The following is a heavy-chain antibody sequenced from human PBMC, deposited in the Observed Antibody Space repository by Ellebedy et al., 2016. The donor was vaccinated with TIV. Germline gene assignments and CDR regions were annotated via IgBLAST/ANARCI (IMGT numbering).Heavy chain of an antibody. J-gene: IGHJ4*02. CDR3: AKDRTSGDGYWVFDN. D-gene: IGHD5-18*01. CDR1: GFTFSPYA. CDR2: IVGSGSQ. V-gene: IGHV3-23*01. Sequence: PGGSLRLSCAASGFTFSPYAMAWVRQAPGKGLEWVSGIVGSGSQNYADSVKGRFTISRDNSKRTVELQMNSLRAEETAIYFCAKDRTSGDGYWVFDNWGQGTLVSVSS.